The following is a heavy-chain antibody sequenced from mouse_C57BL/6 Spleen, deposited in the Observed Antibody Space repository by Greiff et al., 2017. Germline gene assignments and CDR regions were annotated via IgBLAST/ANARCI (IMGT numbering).Heavy chain of an antibody. CDR2: INPNNGGT. Sequence: EVKLQESGPELVKPGASVKIPCKASGYTFTDYNMDWVKQSHGKSLEWIGDINPNNGGTIYNQKFKGKATLTVDKSSSTAYMELRSLTSEDTAVYYCARGGGTTVVAPYWYFDVWGTGTTVTVSS. V-gene: IGHV1-18*01. CDR1: GYTFTDYN. D-gene: IGHD1-1*01. J-gene: IGHJ1*03. CDR3: ARGGGTTVVAPYWYFDV.